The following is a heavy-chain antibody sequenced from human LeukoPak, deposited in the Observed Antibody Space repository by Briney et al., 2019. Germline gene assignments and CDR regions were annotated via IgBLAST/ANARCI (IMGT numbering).Heavy chain of an antibody. CDR2: IYYSGST. CDR1: GGSISSYY. CDR3: PRAVVVPAGNWFDP. V-gene: IGHV4-59*01. Sequence: SETLSLTCTVSGGSISSYYWSWIRQPPGRGLEWIGYIYYSGSTNYNPSLKSRVTISVDTSKNQFSLKLSSVTAADTAVYYCPRAVVVPAGNWFDPWGQGTLVTVFS. J-gene: IGHJ5*02. D-gene: IGHD2-2*01.